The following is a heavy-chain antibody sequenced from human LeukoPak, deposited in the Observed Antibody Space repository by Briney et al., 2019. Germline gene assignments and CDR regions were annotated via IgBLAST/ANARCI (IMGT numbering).Heavy chain of an antibody. D-gene: IGHD5-12*01. CDR2: LSSSSTYI. V-gene: IGHV3-21*06. Sequence: GGSLRLSCAASGFTFSGYSMNWVRQAPGKGLEWVSALSSSSTYIYYVDSVKGRFTISRDNAKNSLYLQMNSLRAKDMAIYFCARVRRRSSAYDYSDYWGQGTLVTVSA. J-gene: IGHJ4*02. CDR1: GFTFSGYS. CDR3: ARVRRRSSAYDYSDY.